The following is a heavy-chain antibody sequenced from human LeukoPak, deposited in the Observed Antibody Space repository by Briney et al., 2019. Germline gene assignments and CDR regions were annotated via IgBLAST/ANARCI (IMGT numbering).Heavy chain of an antibody. CDR1: GFTFSSYW. J-gene: IGHJ4*02. CDR2: ISSSSSYI. CDR3: ARDQSSGWAGAVDY. V-gene: IGHV3-21*01. D-gene: IGHD6-19*01. Sequence: GGSLRLSCTASGFTFSSYWMTWVRQAPGKGLEWVSSISSSSSYIYYADSVKGRFTISRDNAKNSLYLQMNSLRAEDTAVYYCARDQSSGWAGAVDYWGQGTLVTVSS.